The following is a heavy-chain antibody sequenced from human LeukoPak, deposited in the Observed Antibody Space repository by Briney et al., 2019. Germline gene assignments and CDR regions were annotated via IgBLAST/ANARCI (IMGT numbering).Heavy chain of an antibody. V-gene: IGHV4-38-2*01. CDR1: GYSISSGYY. CDR3: ARLTVVPAARIDY. CDR2: IYHSGST. J-gene: IGHJ4*02. Sequence: SETLSLXCAVSGYSISSGYYWGWIRQPPGKGLEWIGSIYHSGSTYYNPSLKSRVTISVDTSKNQFSLKLSSVTAADTAVYYCARLTVVPAARIDYWGQGTLVTVSS. D-gene: IGHD2-2*01.